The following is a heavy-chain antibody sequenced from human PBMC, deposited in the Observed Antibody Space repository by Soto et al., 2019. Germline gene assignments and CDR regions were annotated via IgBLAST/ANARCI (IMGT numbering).Heavy chain of an antibody. D-gene: IGHD6-13*01. V-gene: IGHV4-34*01. Sequence: SGTLSLTCAVYGGSFSGYYWSWIRQPPGNGLEWIGEINHSGSTNYNPSLKSRVTISVDTSKNQFSLKLSSVTAADTAVYYCARWSYSSWYHANGYWGQGNLVTVS. CDR2: INHSGST. CDR3: ARWSYSSWYHANGY. CDR1: GGSFSGYY. J-gene: IGHJ4*02.